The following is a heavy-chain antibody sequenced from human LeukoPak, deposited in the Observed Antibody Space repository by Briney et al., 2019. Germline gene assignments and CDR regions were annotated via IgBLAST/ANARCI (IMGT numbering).Heavy chain of an antibody. D-gene: IGHD1-1*01. V-gene: IGHV3-11*04. CDR2: ISSSGSTI. J-gene: IGHJ6*03. Sequence: GGSLRLSCAASGFTFSDYYTSWIRQAPGKGLEWVSYISSSGSTIYYADSVKGRFTISRDNAKNSLYLQMNSLRAEDTAVYYCARATDYYYYYMDVWGKGITVTVSS. CDR1: GFTFSDYY. CDR3: ARATDYYYYYMDV.